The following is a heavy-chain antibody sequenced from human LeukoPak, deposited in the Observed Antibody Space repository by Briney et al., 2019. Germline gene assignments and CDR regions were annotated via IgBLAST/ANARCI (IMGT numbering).Heavy chain of an antibody. CDR2: INHSGST. D-gene: IGHD2-2*01. J-gene: IGHJ4*02. V-gene: IGHV4-34*01. CDR1: GGSFSGYY. CDR3: ARVSISGEGHCSSTSCPRYFDY. Sequence: SETLSLTCAVYGGSFSGYYWSWIRQPPRKGLEWIGEINHSGSTNYNPSLKSRVTISVDTSKNQFSLKLSSVPAADTAVYYCARVSISGEGHCSSTSCPRYFDYWGQGTLVTVSS.